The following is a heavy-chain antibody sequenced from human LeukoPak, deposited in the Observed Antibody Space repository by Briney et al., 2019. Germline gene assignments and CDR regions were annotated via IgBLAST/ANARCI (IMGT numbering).Heavy chain of an antibody. Sequence: ASVKVSCKASGYTFTGYYMHWVRQAPGQGLEWMGWINPNSGGTNYAQKFQGRVTMTRDTSTSTAYMELSRLRSDDTAVYYCARAACSGGSCHLFDYWGQGTLVTVSS. CDR1: GYTFTGYY. CDR2: INPNSGGT. J-gene: IGHJ4*02. V-gene: IGHV1-2*02. D-gene: IGHD2-15*01. CDR3: ARAACSGGSCHLFDY.